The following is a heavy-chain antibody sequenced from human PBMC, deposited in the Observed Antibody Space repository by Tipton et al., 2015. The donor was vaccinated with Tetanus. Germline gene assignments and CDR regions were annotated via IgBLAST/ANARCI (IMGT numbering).Heavy chain of an antibody. CDR1: GGSISSRSHY. J-gene: IGHJ4*02. Sequence: LRLSCTVSGGSISSRSHYWGWIRQPPGKGLEWIGSIYYSGSTHYNPSLKSRVTISVDTSNNQFSLKLSSVTAADTAVYYCARESPYDFNVPYWGQGTLVTVSS. CDR2: IYYSGST. D-gene: IGHD3-3*01. V-gene: IGHV4-39*02. CDR3: ARESPYDFNVPY.